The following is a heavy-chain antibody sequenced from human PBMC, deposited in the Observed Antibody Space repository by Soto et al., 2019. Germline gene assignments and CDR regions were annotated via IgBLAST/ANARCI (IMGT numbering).Heavy chain of an antibody. CDR1: GFTFSSYG. V-gene: IGHV3-33*01. D-gene: IGHD3-22*01. CDR2: IWYDGSNK. CDR3: ARDLIRGAPEYYFDY. Sequence: QVQLVESGGGVVQPGRSLRLSCAASGFTFSSYGMHWVRQAPGKGLEWVAVIWYDGSNKYYADSVKGRFTISRDNSKNTLYLQMNSLRAEDTAVYYCARDLIRGAPEYYFDYWGQGTLVTVSS. J-gene: IGHJ4*02.